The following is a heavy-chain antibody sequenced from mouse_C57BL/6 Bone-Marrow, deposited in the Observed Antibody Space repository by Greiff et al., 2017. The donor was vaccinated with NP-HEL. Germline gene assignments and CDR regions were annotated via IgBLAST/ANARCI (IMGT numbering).Heavy chain of an antibody. Sequence: QVQLKQPGAELVKPGASVKLSCKASGYTFTSYWMHWVKQRPGQGLEWIGMIHPNSGSTNYNEKFKSKATLTVDKSSSTAYMQLSSLTSEDSAVYYCARRELGLWYFDVWGTGTTVTVSS. CDR2: IHPNSGST. V-gene: IGHV1-64*01. CDR1: GYTFTSYW. D-gene: IGHD4-1*01. J-gene: IGHJ1*03. CDR3: ARRELGLWYFDV.